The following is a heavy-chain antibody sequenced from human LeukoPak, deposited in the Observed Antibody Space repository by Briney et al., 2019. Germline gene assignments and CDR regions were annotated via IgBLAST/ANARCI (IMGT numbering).Heavy chain of an antibody. CDR1: GYTFTSYY. CDR3: ARDPPYSSVASRFDY. CDR2: INPSGGST. D-gene: IGHD6-19*01. J-gene: IGHJ4*02. V-gene: IGHV1-46*01. Sequence: ASVKLSRKSSGYTFTSYYIHWVRQAPGQGLEWMGIINPSGGSTSYAQKFQDRLTMTTDTSTSTVYMELSSLKSEDTAVYYCARDPPYSSVASRFDYWGQGTLVTVSS.